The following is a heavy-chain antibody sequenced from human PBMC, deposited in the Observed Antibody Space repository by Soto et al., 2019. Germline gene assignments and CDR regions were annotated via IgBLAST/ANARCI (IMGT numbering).Heavy chain of an antibody. D-gene: IGHD2-21*01. CDR1: WY. CDR2: ISHTGTT. CDR3: ARGPDCGDECDFAY. J-gene: IGHJ4*02. V-gene: IGHV4-4*07. Sequence: WYWSWIRKNAGKGLEWIGRISHTGTTNSNPSLEGRVTMSVDPSKNQISLRFSSATAADTATYYCARGPDCGDECDFAYSGQGALVTVSS.